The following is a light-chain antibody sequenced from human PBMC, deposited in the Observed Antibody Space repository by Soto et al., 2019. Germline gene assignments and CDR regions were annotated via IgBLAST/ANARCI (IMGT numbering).Light chain of an antibody. V-gene: IGKV3-15*01. CDR1: QSVSSN. J-gene: IGKJ4*01. CDR2: GAS. Sequence: EIVMTQSPATLSVSPGETATLSCRASQSVSSNLSCYQQKPGQAPRLLIYGASTRATGIPARFSGSGSGTEFTLTISSLQSEDFEVYYCQQYNNWPLTFGGGTKVDIK. CDR3: QQYNNWPLT.